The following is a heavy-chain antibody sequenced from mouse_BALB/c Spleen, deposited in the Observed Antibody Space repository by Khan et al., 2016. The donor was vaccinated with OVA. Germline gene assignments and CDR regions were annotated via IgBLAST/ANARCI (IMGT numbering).Heavy chain of an antibody. CDR1: GYTFTDYN. D-gene: IGHD1-2*01. CDR2: IYPNNGDS. Sequence: VQLKQSGPEVVKPGASVKISCKASGYTFTDYNMDWVKQSHGKSLEWIGYIYPNNGDSGYNQMFKTKATLTVDISSSTAYMELHSLTSEDSVVYYCARSGYGSFAYWGQGTLVTVSS. V-gene: IGHV1S29*02. CDR3: ARSGYGSFAY. J-gene: IGHJ3*01.